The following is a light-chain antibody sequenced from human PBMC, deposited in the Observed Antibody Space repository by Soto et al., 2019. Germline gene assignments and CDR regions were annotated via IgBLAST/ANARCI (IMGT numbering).Light chain of an antibody. Sequence: QSALTQPASVSGSPGQSITISCTGTSSDVGVYNYVSWYQQHPGKAPKLMIYDVSNRPSGVSNRFSGSKSGNTAFLTISGLQAEDEADYYCSSYTSSSTLLYVFGTGTKLTVL. CDR2: DVS. CDR1: SSDVGVYNY. V-gene: IGLV2-14*01. J-gene: IGLJ1*01. CDR3: SSYTSSSTLLYV.